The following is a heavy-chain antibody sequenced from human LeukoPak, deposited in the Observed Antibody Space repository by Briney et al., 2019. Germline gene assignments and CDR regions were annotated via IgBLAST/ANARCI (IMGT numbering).Heavy chain of an antibody. V-gene: IGHV1-24*01. D-gene: IGHD3-3*01. CDR2: FDPEDGET. J-gene: IGHJ4*02. Sequence: ASVTVSCKVSGYTLTELSMHWVRQAPGKGLEWMGGFDPEDGETIYAQKSQGRVTMTEDTSTDTAYMELSSLRSEDTAVYYCATVRITHPWSGFDYWGQGTLVTVSS. CDR1: GYTLTELS. CDR3: ATVRITHPWSGFDY.